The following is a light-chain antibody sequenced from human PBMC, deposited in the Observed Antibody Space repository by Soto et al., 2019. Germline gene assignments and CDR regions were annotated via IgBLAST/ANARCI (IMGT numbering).Light chain of an antibody. V-gene: IGKV3-11*01. CDR1: QSVDTY. CDR2: ATS. Sequence: LTQSPAILSLSPGERATLSCTASQSVDTYIAWYQQRPGQPPQLLIHATSHRASGVPARFRGSGSGTDFTLTITRLAPEDFAVYFCQQRRNWVSFGAGTRL. CDR3: QQRRNWVS. J-gene: IGKJ3*01.